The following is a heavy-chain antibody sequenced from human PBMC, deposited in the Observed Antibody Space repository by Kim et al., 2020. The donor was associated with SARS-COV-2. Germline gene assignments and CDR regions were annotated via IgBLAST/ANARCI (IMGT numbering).Heavy chain of an antibody. CDR3: SRDTFGPEDS. Sequence: NYADSGKGRFTISKDSAKNMLFLHMNSLTVEDTAVYFCSRDTFGPEDSWGQGTLVTVSS. J-gene: IGHJ4*02. V-gene: IGHV3-74*01. D-gene: IGHD3-3*01.